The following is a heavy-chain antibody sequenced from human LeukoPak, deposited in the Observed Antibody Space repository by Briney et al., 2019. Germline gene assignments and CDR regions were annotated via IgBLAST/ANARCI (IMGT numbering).Heavy chain of an antibody. CDR2: VNPDGSGT. V-gene: IGHV3-74*01. D-gene: IGHD2-8*01. CDR1: GFSFSTYW. Sequence: TGGSLRLSCAASGFSFSTYWMQWVRQDPGKGLVWVSCVNPDGSGTNHADCVKGRFTISRDNAKNTLYLQMNSLRVDDTAVYYCAKMAGAAIWGQGTMVTVSS. J-gene: IGHJ3*02. CDR3: AKMAGAAI.